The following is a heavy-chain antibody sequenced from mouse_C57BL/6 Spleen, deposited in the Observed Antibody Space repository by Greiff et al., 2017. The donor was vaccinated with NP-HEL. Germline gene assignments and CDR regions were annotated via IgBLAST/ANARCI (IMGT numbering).Heavy chain of an antibody. CDR1: GFTLTSYG. Sequence: VQLQQSGPGLVQPSQSLSITCTASGFTLTSYGVHWVRQSPGKGLEWLGVIWSGGSTDYNAAFISSLSISKDNSKSQVFFKMNSLQAADTAIYYCAGSSWCFDVWGTGTTVTVSS. V-gene: IGHV2-2*01. CDR2: IWSGGST. J-gene: IGHJ1*03. CDR3: AGSSWCFDV.